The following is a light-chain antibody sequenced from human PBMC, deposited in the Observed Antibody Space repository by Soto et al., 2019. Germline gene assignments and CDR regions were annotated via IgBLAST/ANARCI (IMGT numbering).Light chain of an antibody. J-gene: IGKJ5*01. CDR3: QQYHRSSIT. V-gene: IGKV1-5*01. CDR1: QSITTF. Sequence: DIQMTQSPSTLSASIGDRVTITCRASQSITTFLAWYQQKPGKAPQILIYDASKLEPGVPSRLSGGGSGTEFTLTISSLQPDDFATYYCQQYHRSSITFGQGTRLEIK. CDR2: DAS.